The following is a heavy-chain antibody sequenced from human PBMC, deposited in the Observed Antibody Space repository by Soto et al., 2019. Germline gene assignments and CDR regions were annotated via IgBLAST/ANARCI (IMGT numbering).Heavy chain of an antibody. J-gene: IGHJ6*02. Sequence: GGSLRLSYAASGFTFSSYSMNWVRQAPGKGLEWVSSISSSSSYIYYADSVKGRFTISRDNAKNSLYLQMNSLRAEDTAVYYCARGGYCTNGVCYIYYYYYGMDVWGQGTTVTVSS. CDR1: GFTFSSYS. CDR3: ARGGYCTNGVCYIYYYYYGMDV. CDR2: ISSSSSYI. D-gene: IGHD2-8*01. V-gene: IGHV3-21*01.